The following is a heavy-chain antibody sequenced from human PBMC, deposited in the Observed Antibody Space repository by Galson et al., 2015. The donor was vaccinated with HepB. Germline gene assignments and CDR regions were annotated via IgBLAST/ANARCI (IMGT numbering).Heavy chain of an antibody. J-gene: IGHJ6*02. Sequence: SLRLSCAASGFSFSSYGMHWVRQAPGKGLEWVAVISNDGSNKYHGDSVKGRFTISRDNSKNTLYLQMNSLRVEDTAVYYCALNAHTTLLMNYYYYGLDVWGQGTTVTVSS. CDR1: GFSFSSYG. V-gene: IGHV3-30*03. D-gene: IGHD1-1*01. CDR3: ALNAHTTLLMNYYYYGLDV. CDR2: ISNDGSNK.